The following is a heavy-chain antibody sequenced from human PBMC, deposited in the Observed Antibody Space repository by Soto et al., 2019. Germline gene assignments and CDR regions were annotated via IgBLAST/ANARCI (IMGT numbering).Heavy chain of an antibody. CDR1: GFTFSIFA. CDR2: ISGSGGST. J-gene: IGHJ4*02. V-gene: IGHV3-23*01. Sequence: GGSLRLSCAASGFTFSIFAMSWVRQSPGKGLEWVSTISGSGGSTYYADAVKGRFTISRDNSMGTLYLQMKSLRVEDTAIYYCAKEVSLGSTVDLGYWGQGALVTVS. D-gene: IGHD7-27*01. CDR3: AKEVSLGSTVDLGY.